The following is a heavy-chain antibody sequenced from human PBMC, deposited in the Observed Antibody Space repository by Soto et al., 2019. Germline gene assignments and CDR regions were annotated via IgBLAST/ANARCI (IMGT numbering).Heavy chain of an antibody. CDR2: MNPNRGNT. J-gene: IGHJ6*02. D-gene: IGHD3-22*01. V-gene: IGHV1-8*01. Sequence: QVQLVQSGAEVKKPGASVKVSCKASGYTFTSYDINWVRQATGQGLEWMGWMNPNRGNTGYAQKFQGRVTMTRNTSISTAYMELSSLRSEDTAVYYCARLMYYYDSSGYYQAHYYYGMDVWGQGTTVTVSS. CDR1: GYTFTSYD. CDR3: ARLMYYYDSSGYYQAHYYYGMDV.